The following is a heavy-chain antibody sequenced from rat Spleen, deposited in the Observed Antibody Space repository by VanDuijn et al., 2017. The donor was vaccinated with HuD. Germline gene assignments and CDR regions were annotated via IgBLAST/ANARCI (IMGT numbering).Heavy chain of an antibody. CDR3: ASSYSSYIVDY. Sequence: EVQLVESGGGLVRPGRSLKLSCAGSGFIFSDYAMAWVRQAPTKGLEWIATINTGGGYTYYRDSVKGRFTISRDNANNIQYLQMDSLRSEDTATYYCASSYSSYIVDYWGQGVMVTVSS. V-gene: IGHV5S13*01. D-gene: IGHD1-2*01. CDR1: GFIFSDYA. J-gene: IGHJ2*01. CDR2: INTGGGYT.